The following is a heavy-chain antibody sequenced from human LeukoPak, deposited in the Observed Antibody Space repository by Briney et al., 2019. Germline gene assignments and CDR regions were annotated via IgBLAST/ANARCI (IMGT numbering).Heavy chain of an antibody. CDR1: GGSISSSSYY. CDR3: AREAITIAAFDI. CDR2: IYYSGST. D-gene: IGHD3-10*01. Sequence: PSETLSLTCTVSGGSISSSSYYWGWIRQPPGKGLEWIGSIYYSGSTYYNPSLKSRVTISVDTSKNQFSLKLSSVTAADTAVYYCAREAITIAAFDIWGQGTMVTVSS. V-gene: IGHV4-39*07. J-gene: IGHJ3*02.